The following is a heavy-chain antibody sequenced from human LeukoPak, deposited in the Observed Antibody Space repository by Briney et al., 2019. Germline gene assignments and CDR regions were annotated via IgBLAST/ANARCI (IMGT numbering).Heavy chain of an antibody. CDR2: ISSSSSYI. Sequence: GGSLRLSCAASGFTFSSYSMNWVRQAPGKGLEWVSSISSSSSYIYYADSVKGRFTISRDNAKNSLYLQMNSLRAEDTAVYYCARGPYDFWSGYLYWGQGTLVTVSP. CDR1: GFTFSSYS. CDR3: ARGPYDFWSGYLY. J-gene: IGHJ4*02. V-gene: IGHV3-21*01. D-gene: IGHD3-3*01.